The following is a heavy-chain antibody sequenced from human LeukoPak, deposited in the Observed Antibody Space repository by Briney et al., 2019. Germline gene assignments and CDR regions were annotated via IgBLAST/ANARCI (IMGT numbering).Heavy chain of an antibody. CDR2: ISGSGSTT. Sequence: GGSLRLSCAASGFTFSSYAMSWVRQAPGKGLEWLSAISGSGSTTYYADSVKGRLTISRDNSKNTLYLQMNRMRAEDTAVYYCAKDFSVWGSYPAFDIWGQGTMVTVSS. CDR3: AKDFSVWGSYPAFDI. J-gene: IGHJ3*02. D-gene: IGHD1-26*01. V-gene: IGHV3-23*01. CDR1: GFTFSSYA.